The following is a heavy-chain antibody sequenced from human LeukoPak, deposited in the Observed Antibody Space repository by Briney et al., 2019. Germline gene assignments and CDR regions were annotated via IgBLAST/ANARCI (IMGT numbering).Heavy chain of an antibody. Sequence: GGSLRLSCAASGFTFSSYSMNWVRQAPGKGLEWASYISSSSSTIYYADSVKGRFTISRDNAKNSLYLQMNSLRAEDTAVYYCARLPDDYGDYKYFQHWGQGTLVTVSS. CDR1: GFTFSSYS. CDR3: ARLPDDYGDYKYFQH. D-gene: IGHD4-17*01. J-gene: IGHJ1*01. CDR2: ISSSSSTI. V-gene: IGHV3-48*01.